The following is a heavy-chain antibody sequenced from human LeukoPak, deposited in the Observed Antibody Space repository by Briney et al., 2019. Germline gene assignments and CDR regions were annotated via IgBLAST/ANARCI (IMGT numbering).Heavy chain of an antibody. Sequence: PSETLSLTCTVSGGSISSSIYYWGWIRQPPGKGLEWTGYIYYSGSTNYNPSLKSRVTISVDTSKNQFSLKLSSVTAADTAVYYCARRGGSHDYGDSEGWFDPWGQGTLVTVSS. D-gene: IGHD4-17*01. CDR2: IYYSGST. J-gene: IGHJ5*02. CDR1: GGSISSSIYY. V-gene: IGHV4-61*05. CDR3: ARRGGSHDYGDSEGWFDP.